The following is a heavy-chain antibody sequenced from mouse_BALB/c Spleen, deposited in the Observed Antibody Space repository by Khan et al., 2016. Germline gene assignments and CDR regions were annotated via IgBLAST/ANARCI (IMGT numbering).Heavy chain of an antibody. CDR3: ARGAY. J-gene: IGHJ3*01. Sequence: VQLQESGAELMKPGASVKISCKATGYTFSRYWIVWVKERPGHGLAWIGEILPGTGSTNYNEKLKGKATFTAETSSNSAYIQLSSLTSEDSAVYYCARGAYWGRGTLVTVSA. V-gene: IGHV1-9*01. CDR2: ILPGTGST. CDR1: GYTFSRYW.